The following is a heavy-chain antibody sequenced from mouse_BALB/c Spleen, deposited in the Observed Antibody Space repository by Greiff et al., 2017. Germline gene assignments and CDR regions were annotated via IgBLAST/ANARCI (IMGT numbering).Heavy chain of an antibody. CDR1: GYTFTSYW. CDR2: INPSTGYT. Sequence: QVQLQQSGAELVKPGASVKMSCKASGYTFTSYWMHWVKQRPGQGLEWIGYINPSTGYTEYNQKFKDKATLTADKSSSTAYMQLSSLTSEDSAVYYGARGNLMATGYFDVWGAGTTVTVSS. J-gene: IGHJ1*01. CDR3: ARGNLMATGYFDV. D-gene: IGHD2-3*01. V-gene: IGHV1-7*01.